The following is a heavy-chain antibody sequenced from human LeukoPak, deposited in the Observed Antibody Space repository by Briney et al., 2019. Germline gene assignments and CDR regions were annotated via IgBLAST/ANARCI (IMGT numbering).Heavy chain of an antibody. Sequence: PSETLSLTCAVYGGSFSGYYWSWIRQPPGKGLGWIGEINHSGSTNYNPSLKSRVTISVDTSKNQFSLKLSSVTAADTAVYYCARGQGMTAMARIDYWGQGTLVTVSS. CDR1: GGSFSGYY. CDR2: INHSGST. D-gene: IGHD5-18*01. V-gene: IGHV4-34*01. J-gene: IGHJ4*02. CDR3: ARGQGMTAMARIDY.